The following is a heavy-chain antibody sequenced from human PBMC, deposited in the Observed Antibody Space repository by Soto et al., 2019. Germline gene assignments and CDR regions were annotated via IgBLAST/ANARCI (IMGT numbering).Heavy chain of an antibody. Sequence: QVQLVESGGGVVQPGRSLRLSCAASGFTFSSYGMHWVRQAPGKGLEWVAVISYDGSNKYYADSVKGRFTISRDNSKNTLYLQMNSLRAEDTAVYYCAKDQGAYCSGGSCYSSPDYYYGMDVWGQGTTVTVSS. J-gene: IGHJ6*02. CDR2: ISYDGSNK. V-gene: IGHV3-30*18. CDR1: GFTFSSYG. D-gene: IGHD2-15*01. CDR3: AKDQGAYCSGGSCYSSPDYYYGMDV.